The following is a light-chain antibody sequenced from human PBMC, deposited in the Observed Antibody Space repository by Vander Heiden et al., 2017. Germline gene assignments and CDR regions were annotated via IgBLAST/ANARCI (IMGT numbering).Light chain of an antibody. J-gene: IGKJ4*01. CDR3: QKYNSALLT. CDR1: QGISHF. V-gene: IGKV1-27*01. Sequence: DIQMTQSPSSLSAYVGDRVTITCRASQGISHFLAWYQQKPGKVPKLLIYAASTLQSGVPSRFSGSGSGTDFTLTINSLQPEDVATYFCQKYNSALLTFGGGTKVEIK. CDR2: AAS.